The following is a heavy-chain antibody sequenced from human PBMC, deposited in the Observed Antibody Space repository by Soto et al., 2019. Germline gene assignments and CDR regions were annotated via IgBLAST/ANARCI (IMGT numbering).Heavy chain of an antibody. CDR1: GGSISSDY. CDR2: IYSSGST. Sequence: SETLSLTCTVSGGSISSDYWNWIRQPPGRGLEWIGYIYSSGSTNYNPSLKSRVTISVDTSKNQFSLKLNAVTAADTAVYYCARDLWGYCGTDCYPLDVWGQGTTVTVSS. CDR3: ARDLWGYCGTDCYPLDV. J-gene: IGHJ6*02. V-gene: IGHV4-59*01. D-gene: IGHD2-21*02.